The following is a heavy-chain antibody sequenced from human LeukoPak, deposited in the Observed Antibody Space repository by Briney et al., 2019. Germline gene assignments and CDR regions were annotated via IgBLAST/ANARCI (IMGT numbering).Heavy chain of an antibody. V-gene: IGHV4-39*01. CDR3: ARVGRGDYGDYTAGY. CDR2: IYYSGST. D-gene: IGHD4-17*01. CDR1: GGSISNSNYY. Sequence: ASETLSLTCTVSGGSISNSNYYWGWIRQPPGKGLEWIGSIYYSGSTYYNPSLKSRVTISVDTSKNQFSLKLSSVTAADTAVYYCARVGRGDYGDYTAGYWGQGILVTVSS. J-gene: IGHJ4*02.